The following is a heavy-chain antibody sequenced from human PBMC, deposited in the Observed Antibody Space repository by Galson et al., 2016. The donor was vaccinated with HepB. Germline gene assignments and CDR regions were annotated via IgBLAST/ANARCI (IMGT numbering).Heavy chain of an antibody. CDR1: GVSISSTNW. D-gene: IGHD2-8*01. Sequence: SETLSLTCGVLGVSISSTNWWSWVHQPPGKGLEWIGEIHHSGRTNYNPSLKSGVTISVDTSKNQISLKVISVTAADTAVYYCATTNGTAYSYDYWGQGILVAVSA. CDR3: ATTNGTAYSYDY. V-gene: IGHV4-4*02. J-gene: IGHJ4*02. CDR2: IHHSGRT.